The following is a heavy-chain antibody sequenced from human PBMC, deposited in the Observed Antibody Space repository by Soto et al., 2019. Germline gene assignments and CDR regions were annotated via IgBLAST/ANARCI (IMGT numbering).Heavy chain of an antibody. CDR2: TLYDGSKE. Sequence: GGSLRLSCTASGFSFNSHGMDWVRQAPGKWLEWVARTLYDGSKEYYAYSVKGRFTISREKSKNTLYLQMDSLRVEDTAVYYCAKDVARMEDYWGQGTTVTVSS. CDR1: GFSFNSHG. V-gene: IGHV3-30*18. J-gene: IGHJ4*02. CDR3: AKDVARMEDY. D-gene: IGHD2-15*01.